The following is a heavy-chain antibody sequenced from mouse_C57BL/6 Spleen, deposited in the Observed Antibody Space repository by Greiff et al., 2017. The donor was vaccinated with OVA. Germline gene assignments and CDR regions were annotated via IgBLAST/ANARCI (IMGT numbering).Heavy chain of an antibody. J-gene: IGHJ1*03. D-gene: IGHD1-1*01. Sequence: QVQLQQPGAELVKPGASVKMSCKASGYTFTSYWITWVKQRPGQGLEWIGDIYPGSGSTNYNEKFKSKATLTVDTSSSTAYMQLSSLTSEDSAVYYCARDYYGSSPSDWYFDVWGTGTTVTVSS. V-gene: IGHV1-55*01. CDR1: GYTFTSYW. CDR2: IYPGSGST. CDR3: ARDYYGSSPSDWYFDV.